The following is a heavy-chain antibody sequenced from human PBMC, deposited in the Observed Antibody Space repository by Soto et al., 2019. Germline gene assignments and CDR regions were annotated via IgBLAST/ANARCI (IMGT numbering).Heavy chain of an antibody. Sequence: EVQLLESGGGLVQPGGSLRLSCAASGFTFSSYAMSWVRQAPGKGLEWVSAISGSGGSTYYAASVKGRFTISRDNSKNTLYLQMNSLRAEDTAVYYCLSPTLLLGVGDYYYYGMDVWGQGTTVTVSS. D-gene: IGHD3-16*01. CDR1: GFTFSSYA. CDR3: LSPTLLLGVGDYYYYGMDV. V-gene: IGHV3-23*01. CDR2: ISGSGGST. J-gene: IGHJ6*02.